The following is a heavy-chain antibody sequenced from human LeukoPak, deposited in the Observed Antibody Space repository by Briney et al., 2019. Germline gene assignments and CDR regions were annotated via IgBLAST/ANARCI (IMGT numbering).Heavy chain of an antibody. CDR2: IYYSGST. CDR3: ARDSYYGSGSYYGHDAFDI. Sequence: SETLSLTCSVSGGSISSYYWSWIRQPPGKGLEWIGYIYYSGSTYYNPSLKSRVTISVDTSKNQFSLKLSSVTAADTAVYYCARDSYYGSGSYYGHDAFDIWGQGTMVTVSS. J-gene: IGHJ3*02. D-gene: IGHD3-10*01. CDR1: GGSISSYY. V-gene: IGHV4-59*06.